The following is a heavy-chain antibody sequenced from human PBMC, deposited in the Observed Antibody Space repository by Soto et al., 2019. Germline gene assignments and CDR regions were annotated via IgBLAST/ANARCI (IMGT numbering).Heavy chain of an antibody. Sequence: QVQLVQSGAEVKKPGASVKVSCKASGYTFTSYGISWVRQAPGQGLEWMGWISAYNGNTNYAQKLQGRVTMTTDTSTSTAYMELRSLRSDDTAVYYCASGALTYYYDSSGYYHFDYWGQGTLVTVSS. CDR2: ISAYNGNT. V-gene: IGHV1-18*01. CDR3: ASGALTYYYDSSGYYHFDY. D-gene: IGHD3-22*01. J-gene: IGHJ4*02. CDR1: GYTFTSYG.